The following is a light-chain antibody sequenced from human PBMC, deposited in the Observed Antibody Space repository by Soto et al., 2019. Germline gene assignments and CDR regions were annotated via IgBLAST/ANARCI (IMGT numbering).Light chain of an antibody. J-gene: IGLJ2*01. Sequence: QSVLTQPPSASGTPGQRVTISCSGSSSNIGSNTVNWYQQLPGKAPKLLIYYDDLLASGVSDRFSGSKSGTSASLAISGLQSEDEGDYYCAAWDDSLDGVVFGGGTKLTVL. CDR3: AAWDDSLDGVV. V-gene: IGLV1-36*01. CDR1: SSNIGSNT. CDR2: YDD.